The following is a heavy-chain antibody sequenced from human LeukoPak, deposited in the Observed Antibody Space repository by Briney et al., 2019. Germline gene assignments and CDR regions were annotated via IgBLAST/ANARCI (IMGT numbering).Heavy chain of an antibody. CDR2: INSDGSTT. CDR1: GFSFSSYW. CDR3: ARGRGSGSSDY. Sequence: PGGSLRLSCAASGFSFSSYWMHWVRQVPGKGLVWVSRINSDGSTTIYADSVKGRFTISRDNAKNTLFLQMNSLRAEDRAVYYCARGRGSGSSDYWGQGTLVTVSS. D-gene: IGHD3-10*01. V-gene: IGHV3-74*01. J-gene: IGHJ4*02.